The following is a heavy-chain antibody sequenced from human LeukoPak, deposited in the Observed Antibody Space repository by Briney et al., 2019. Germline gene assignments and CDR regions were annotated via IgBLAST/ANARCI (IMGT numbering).Heavy chain of an antibody. CDR1: GFTFNNYW. J-gene: IGHJ4*02. Sequence: GGSLRLSCAASGFTFNNYWIHWVRQASGKGLMWVSYSNTDGIRASYSAAVKGRFTISRDNSKNRLYLQMNSLRAEDTAVYYCARAILTGYQALHFDYWGQGTLVTVSS. CDR3: ARAILTGYQALHFDY. D-gene: IGHD3-9*01. CDR2: SNTDGIRA. V-gene: IGHV3-74*01.